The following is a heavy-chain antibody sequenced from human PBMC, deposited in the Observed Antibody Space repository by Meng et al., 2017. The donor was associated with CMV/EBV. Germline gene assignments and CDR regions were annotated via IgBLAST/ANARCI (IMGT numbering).Heavy chain of an antibody. Sequence: QGRLQESGPGLVKPSETLSLTCTVSGGSISSYYWSWIRQPAGKGLEWIGRIYTSGSTNYNPSLKSRVTMSVDTSKNQFSLKLSSVTAADTAVYYCARDLMNCSSTSCANWFDPWGQGTLVTVSS. CDR2: IYTSGST. CDR3: ARDLMNCSSTSCANWFDP. CDR1: GGSISSYY. V-gene: IGHV4-4*07. D-gene: IGHD2-2*01. J-gene: IGHJ5*02.